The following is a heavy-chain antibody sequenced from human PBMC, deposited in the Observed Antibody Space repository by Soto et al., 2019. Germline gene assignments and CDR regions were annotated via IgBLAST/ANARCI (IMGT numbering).Heavy chain of an antibody. CDR1: GDSVTSDSYF. J-gene: IGHJ6*02. D-gene: IGHD6-13*01. Sequence: PSETLSLTCTVSGDSVTSDSYFWSWIRQPPGKGLEWIGNSYYSGYYSGSTNHNPSLKSRVTVSVDTSKNQLSLKLRSVTTADTAVYYCARDPRFGIAAAGRYYYYGMDVWGQGTTVTVSS. CDR3: ARDPRFGIAAAGRYYYYGMDV. CDR2: SYYSGYYSGST. V-gene: IGHV4-61*01.